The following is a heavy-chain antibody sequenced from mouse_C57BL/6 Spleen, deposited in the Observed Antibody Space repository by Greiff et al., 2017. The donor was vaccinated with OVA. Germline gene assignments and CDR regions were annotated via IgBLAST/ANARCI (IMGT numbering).Heavy chain of an antibody. Sequence: VQLQQSGPELVKPGASVKISCKASGYTFTDYYMNWVKQSHGKSLEWIGDINPNNGGTSYNQKFKGKATLTVDKSSSTAYMELRSLTSEDSAVYYCARPHSYAMDYWGQGTSVTVSS. CDR3: ARPHSYAMDY. J-gene: IGHJ4*01. CDR1: GYTFTDYY. CDR2: INPNNGGT. V-gene: IGHV1-26*01.